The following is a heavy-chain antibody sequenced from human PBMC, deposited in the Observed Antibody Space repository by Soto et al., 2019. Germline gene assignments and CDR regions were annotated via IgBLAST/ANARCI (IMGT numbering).Heavy chain of an antibody. CDR2: MNPNSGNT. CDR3: ARGDITISPTLLGY. CDR1: GYTFTSYD. J-gene: IGHJ4*02. Sequence: ASVKVSCKASGYTFTSYDINWVRQATGQGLEWMGWMNPNSGNTGYAQKFQGRVTMTRNTSISTAYMELSSLRSEDTAVYYCARGDITISPTLLGYWGQRTLVTVSS. V-gene: IGHV1-8*01. D-gene: IGHD3-3*01.